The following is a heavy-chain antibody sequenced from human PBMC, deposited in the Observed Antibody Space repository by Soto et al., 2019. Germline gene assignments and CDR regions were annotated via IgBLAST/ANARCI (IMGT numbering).Heavy chain of an antibody. J-gene: IGHJ4*02. Sequence: GGSLRLSCAASGFTFNSYAMTWVRQAPGKGLEWVSAISGSGGNTYYADSVKGRFTISRDNSKNTLYLHMNSLRAEDTAVYYCAKGEQAQYDFWSGYPQSSPDYWGQGTLVTVSS. CDR3: AKGEQAQYDFWSGYPQSSPDY. V-gene: IGHV3-23*01. D-gene: IGHD3-3*01. CDR1: GFTFNSYA. CDR2: ISGSGGNT.